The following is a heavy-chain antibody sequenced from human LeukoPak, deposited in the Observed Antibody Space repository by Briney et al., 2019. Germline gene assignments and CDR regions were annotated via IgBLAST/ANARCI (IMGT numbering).Heavy chain of an antibody. Sequence: SETLSLTCTVPGGSISSYYWSWIRQPPGKGLEWIGYIYYSGSTNYNPSLKSRVTISVDTSKNQFSLKLSSVTAADTAVYYCARDLLPLDYWGQGTLVTVSS. CDR2: IYYSGST. J-gene: IGHJ4*02. D-gene: IGHD2-15*01. CDR1: GGSISSYY. V-gene: IGHV4-59*01. CDR3: ARDLLPLDY.